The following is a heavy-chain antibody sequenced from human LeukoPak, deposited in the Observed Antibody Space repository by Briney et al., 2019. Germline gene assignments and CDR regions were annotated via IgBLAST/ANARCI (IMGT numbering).Heavy chain of an antibody. D-gene: IGHD5-18*01. J-gene: IGHJ6*03. CDR3: ARHVIQDTAMATRYYYYYYMDV. Sequence: SETLSLTCAVSGYSISSGYYWGWIRQPPGKVLGRIGSIYNSGSTYYNPSLKSRVTITRDTSKNHFSLQLSSLTAAATAVYYCARHVIQDTAMATRYYYYYYMDVWGKGTTVTVSS. CDR1: GYSISSGYY. CDR2: IYNSGST. V-gene: IGHV4-38-2*01.